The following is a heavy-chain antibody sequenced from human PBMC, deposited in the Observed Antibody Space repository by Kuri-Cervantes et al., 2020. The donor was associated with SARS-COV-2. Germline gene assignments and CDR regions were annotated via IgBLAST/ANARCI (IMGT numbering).Heavy chain of an antibody. Sequence: GGSLRLSCADSGFTFSSYSMNWVRQAPGKGLEWVSYISSGSSYIYYADSLKGRFTISRDNAKNSLYLQMNSLRAEDTAVYYCARADLSDFAFDIWGQGTMVTVSS. D-gene: IGHD2-21*01. V-gene: IGHV3-21*01. CDR2: ISSGSSYI. CDR3: ARADLSDFAFDI. CDR1: GFTFSSYS. J-gene: IGHJ3*02.